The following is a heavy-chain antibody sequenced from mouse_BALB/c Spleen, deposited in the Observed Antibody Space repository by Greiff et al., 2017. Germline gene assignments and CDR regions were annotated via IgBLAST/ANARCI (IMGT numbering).Heavy chain of an antibody. V-gene: IGHV2-6-4*01. CDR2: IWGGGST. Sequence: VKLVESGPGLVAPSQSLSITCTVSGFSLSRYSVHWVRQPPGKGLEWLGMIWGGGSTDYNSALKSRLSISKDNSKSQVFLKMNSLQTDDTAMYYCARKWELWGNYLFAYWGQGTLVTVSA. CDR3: ARKWELWGNYLFAY. J-gene: IGHJ3*01. D-gene: IGHD2-1*01. CDR1: GFSLSRYS.